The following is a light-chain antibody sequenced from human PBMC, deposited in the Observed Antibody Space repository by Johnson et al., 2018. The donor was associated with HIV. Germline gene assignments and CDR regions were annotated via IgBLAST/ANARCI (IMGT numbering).Light chain of an antibody. CDR2: EDN. Sequence: QSVLTQPPSVSAAPGQKVTISCSGSSSNIGNNYVSWYQQFPGAAPKLLIYEDNKRPSGIPDRFSGSKSGTSATLGITGLQTGDEADYYCATWDRSLTIGGVFGTVTKVTVL. J-gene: IGLJ1*01. CDR3: ATWDRSLTIGGV. V-gene: IGLV1-51*02. CDR1: SSNIGNNY.